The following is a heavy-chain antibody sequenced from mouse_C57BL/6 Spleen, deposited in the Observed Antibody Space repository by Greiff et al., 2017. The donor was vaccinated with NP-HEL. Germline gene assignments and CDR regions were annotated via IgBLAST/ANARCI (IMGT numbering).Heavy chain of an antibody. V-gene: IGHV1-61*01. CDR1: GYTFTSYW. D-gene: IGHD5-1*01. CDR2: IYPSDSET. Sequence: QVQLQQPGAELVRPGSSVKLSCKASGYTFTSYWMDWVKQRPGQGLEWIGNIYPSDSETHYNQKFKDKATLTVDKSSSTAYMQLSSLTSEDSAVYYCARRRVPDWYCDVWGTGTTVTVSS. CDR3: ARRRVPDWYCDV. J-gene: IGHJ1*03.